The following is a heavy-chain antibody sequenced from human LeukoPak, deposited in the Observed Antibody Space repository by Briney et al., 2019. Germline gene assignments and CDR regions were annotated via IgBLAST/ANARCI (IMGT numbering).Heavy chain of an antibody. CDR3: ARDTDGSLDY. CDR2: IKQDGSTK. D-gene: IGHD1-26*01. CDR1: GFTFSNSC. J-gene: IGHJ4*02. V-gene: IGHV3-7*01. Sequence: GGSLRLSCAASGFTFSNSCMAWVRQAPGKGLEWVANIKQDGSTKHYADSLKGRFTISRDNPKNSVYVQMNSLRADDTAVYYCARDTDGSLDYWGQGILVTVAS.